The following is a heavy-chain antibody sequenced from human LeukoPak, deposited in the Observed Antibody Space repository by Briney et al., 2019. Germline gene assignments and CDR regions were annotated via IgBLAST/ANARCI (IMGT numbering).Heavy chain of an antibody. CDR2: IRSKANSYAT. V-gene: IGHV3-73*01. D-gene: IGHD6-6*01. Sequence: GGSLRLSCAASGFTFSGSAMHWVRQASGKGLEWVGRIRSKANSYATAYAASVKGRSTISRDDSKNTAYLQMNSLKTEDTAVYYCTRRSSSSDYWGQGTLVTVSS. CDR3: TRRSSSSDY. J-gene: IGHJ4*02. CDR1: GFTFSGSA.